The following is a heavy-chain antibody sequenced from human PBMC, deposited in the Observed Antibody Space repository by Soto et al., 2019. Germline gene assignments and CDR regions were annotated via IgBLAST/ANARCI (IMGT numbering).Heavy chain of an antibody. CDR3: ASNLYYYDSSGYRRY. J-gene: IGHJ4*02. CDR1: GGTFSSYA. CDR2: IIPIFGTA. D-gene: IGHD3-22*01. Sequence: GASVKVSCKASGGTFSSYAISWVRQAPGQGLEWMGGIIPIFGTANYAQKFQGRVTITADKSTSTAYMELSSLRSEDTAVYYCASNLYYYDSSGYRRYWGQGTLVTVSS. V-gene: IGHV1-69*06.